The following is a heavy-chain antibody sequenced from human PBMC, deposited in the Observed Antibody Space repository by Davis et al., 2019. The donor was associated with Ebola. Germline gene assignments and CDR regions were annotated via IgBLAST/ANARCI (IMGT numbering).Heavy chain of an antibody. J-gene: IGHJ4*02. CDR1: GNTSSNDY. CDR3: ASAPRIGVASYDF. CDR2: IKLSVDST. D-gene: IGHD6-19*01. Sequence: ASVKVSCKASGNTSSNDYMHWVRQAPGQGPEWIGAIKLSVDSTLYAQQFQGRVTLTWETSTSTVYMELSSLSSEDTALYYCASAPRIGVASYDFWGQGTQVTVSS. V-gene: IGHV1-46*01.